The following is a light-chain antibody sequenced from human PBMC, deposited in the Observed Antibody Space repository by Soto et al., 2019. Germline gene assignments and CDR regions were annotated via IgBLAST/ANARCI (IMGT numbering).Light chain of an antibody. Sequence: QSVLTQPPSASGTPGQRVAISCSGGSSDIGTNPVNWYLHLPGAAPKLLIYRDNQRPSGVPDRFSGSKSGTSASLTISGLQSEEEADYFCSAWDDSIYGPVFGGGTKVTVL. V-gene: IGLV1-44*01. CDR2: RDN. J-gene: IGLJ2*01. CDR1: SSDIGTNP. CDR3: SAWDDSIYGPV.